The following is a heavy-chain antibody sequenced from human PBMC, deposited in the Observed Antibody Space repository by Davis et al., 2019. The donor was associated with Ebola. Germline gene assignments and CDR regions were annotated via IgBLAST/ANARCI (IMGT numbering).Heavy chain of an antibody. CDR2: IYYSGTT. D-gene: IGHD3-22*01. CDR1: AASISRYY. V-gene: IGHV4-59*01. CDR3: SRGTSSGFYGGRHDF. J-gene: IGHJ4*02. Sequence: SETLSLTCTVSAASISRYYWSWIRQPPGKGLEWIGYIYYSGTTDYNPSLKSRVTISRDTSKNQVSLTLNSVTAADTAVYFCSRGTSSGFYGGRHDFWGLGTLVTVSS.